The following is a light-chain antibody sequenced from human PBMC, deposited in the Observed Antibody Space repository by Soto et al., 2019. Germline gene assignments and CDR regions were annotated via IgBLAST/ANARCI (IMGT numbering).Light chain of an antibody. CDR3: QQLNSYPLT. V-gene: IGKV1-9*01. CDR2: AAS. J-gene: IGKJ3*01. CDR1: QGISSY. Sequence: DIQLTQSPSFLSASVGDRVTITCRASQGISSYLAWYQQKPGKAPKLLIDAASTLQSGVPSRFSGSGSGTEFTLTISSLQREDFASYYCQQLNSYPLTLGPGTKVDIK.